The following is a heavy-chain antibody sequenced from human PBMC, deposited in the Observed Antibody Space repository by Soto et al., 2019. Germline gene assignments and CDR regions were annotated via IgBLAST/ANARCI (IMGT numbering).Heavy chain of an antibody. J-gene: IGHJ5*02. Sequence: QVQLQESGPGLVKPSQTLSLTCTVSGGSISSGDYYWRWIRQPPGKGLEWIGDIHYSGNTYYNPYLNSRVTLSVDTSKNQFSLKLSSVTAADTAVYYCARSGGDFWSGYFNWFDPWGQGTLVTVSS. CDR3: ARSGGDFWSGYFNWFDP. V-gene: IGHV4-30-4*01. CDR2: IHYSGNT. D-gene: IGHD3-3*01. CDR1: GGSISSGDYY.